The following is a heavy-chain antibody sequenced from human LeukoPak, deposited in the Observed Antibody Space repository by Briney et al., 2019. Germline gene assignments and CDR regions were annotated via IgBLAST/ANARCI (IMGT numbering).Heavy chain of an antibody. CDR3: ARDTRGSYNYYYYMDV. Sequence: GGSLRLSCAASGFTFSSYAMHWVRQAPGKGLEWVAVISYDGSDKYYADSVKGRFTISRDNSKNTLYLQMNSLRAEDTAVYYCARDTRGSYNYYYYMDVWGRGTTVTVSS. V-gene: IGHV3-30*04. CDR1: GFTFSSYA. J-gene: IGHJ6*03. D-gene: IGHD1-26*01. CDR2: ISYDGSDK.